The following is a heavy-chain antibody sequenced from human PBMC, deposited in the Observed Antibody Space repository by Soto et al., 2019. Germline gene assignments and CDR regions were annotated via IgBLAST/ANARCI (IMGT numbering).Heavy chain of an antibody. J-gene: IGHJ4*02. D-gene: IGHD2-8*01. Sequence: PSETLSLTCTVSGGSISSSSYYWGWIRQPPGKGLEWIGSIYYSGSTYYNPSLKSRVTISVDTSKNQFSLKLSSVTAADTAVYYCARLEAYEVLWDYWGQGTLVTVSS. V-gene: IGHV4-39*01. CDR2: IYYSGST. CDR1: GGSISSSSYY. CDR3: ARLEAYEVLWDY.